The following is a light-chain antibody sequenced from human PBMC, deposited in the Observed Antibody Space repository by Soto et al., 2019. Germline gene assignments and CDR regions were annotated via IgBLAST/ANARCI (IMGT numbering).Light chain of an antibody. CDR1: QSLVHSDGNNY. Sequence: DVVMTQSPLSLPVTLGQPASISCRSSQSLVHSDGNNYLNWFHQRPGQSPRRLIYKVSNWDSGVSDRLSGSGSDTDFTLKISGVEAEDVGVYYCMQGTHWPPYTFGQTTQLE. CDR3: MQGTHWPPYT. V-gene: IGKV2-30*02. CDR2: KVS. J-gene: IGKJ2*01.